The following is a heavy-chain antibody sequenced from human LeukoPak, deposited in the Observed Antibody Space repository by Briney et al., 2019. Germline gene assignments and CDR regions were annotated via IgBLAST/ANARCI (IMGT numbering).Heavy chain of an antibody. CDR3: AKDDDGYY. V-gene: IGHV3-9*01. CDR2: ISWNSDYI. D-gene: IGHD2-21*01. Sequence: GGSLRLSCAASGFIFDDYAVHWVRQAPGKGLGWVSGISWNSDYIGYADSVKGRFTISRDNAKNSLYLQMNSLRAEDTAVYYCAKDDDGYYWGQGIRVTVSS. CDR1: GFIFDDYA. J-gene: IGHJ4*02.